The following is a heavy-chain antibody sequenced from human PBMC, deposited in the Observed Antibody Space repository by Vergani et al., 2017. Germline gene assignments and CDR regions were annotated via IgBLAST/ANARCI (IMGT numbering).Heavy chain of an antibody. Sequence: EVQLVESGGGLVQPGRSLRLSCAASGFTFDGYAMHWVRQAPGKGLEWVSGISWNSGSIGYADSVKGRFTISRDNAKNSLYLQMNSLRAEDTALYYCAKDISTAAVFNGYYYYGMDVWGQGTTVTVSS. CDR1: GFTFDGYA. V-gene: IGHV3-9*01. J-gene: IGHJ6*02. CDR3: AKDISTAAVFNGYYYYGMDV. D-gene: IGHD6-13*01. CDR2: ISWNSGSI.